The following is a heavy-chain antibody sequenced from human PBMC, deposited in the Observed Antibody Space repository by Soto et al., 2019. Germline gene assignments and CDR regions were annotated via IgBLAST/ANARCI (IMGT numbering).Heavy chain of an antibody. D-gene: IGHD1-26*01. CDR3: ARDREVGATAAFDAFDI. J-gene: IGHJ3*02. V-gene: IGHV1-3*01. Sequence: ASVKVSCKASGYTFTSYAMHWVRQAPGQRLEWMGWINAGNGNTKYSQKFQGRVTITRDTSASTAYMELSSLRSEDTAVYYCARDREVGATAAFDAFDIWGQGTMVTVSS. CDR1: GYTFTSYA. CDR2: INAGNGNT.